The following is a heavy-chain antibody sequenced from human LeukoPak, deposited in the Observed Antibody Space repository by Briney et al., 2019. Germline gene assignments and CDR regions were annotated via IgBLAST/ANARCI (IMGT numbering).Heavy chain of an antibody. V-gene: IGHV1-2*02. J-gene: IGHJ4*02. CDR3: AREWADSSGYYFHLDY. D-gene: IGHD3-22*01. CDR1: GYTFTGYY. CDR2: INPNSGGT. Sequence: ASVKVSCKAPGYTFTGYYMHWVRQAPGQGLEWMGWINPNSGGTNYAQKFQGRVTMTRDTSISTAYMELSRLRSDDTAVYYCAREWADSSGYYFHLDYWGQGTLVTVSS.